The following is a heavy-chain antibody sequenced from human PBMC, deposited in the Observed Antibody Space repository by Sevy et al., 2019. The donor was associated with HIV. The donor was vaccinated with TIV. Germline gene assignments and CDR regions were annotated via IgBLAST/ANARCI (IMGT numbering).Heavy chain of an antibody. CDR2: IWYDGSKK. CDR1: GFPFSSYG. J-gene: IGHJ4*02. V-gene: IGHV3-33*01. CDR3: ARDFAATAFCGGDCYIDY. D-gene: IGHD2-21*02. Sequence: GESLKISCAVSGFPFSSYGMHWVRQAPGKGLEWVAVIWYDGSKKDYADSVKGRFTISRDNSKNTLYLQMNSLRADDMAVYYCARDFAATAFCGGDCYIDYWGQGTLVTVSS.